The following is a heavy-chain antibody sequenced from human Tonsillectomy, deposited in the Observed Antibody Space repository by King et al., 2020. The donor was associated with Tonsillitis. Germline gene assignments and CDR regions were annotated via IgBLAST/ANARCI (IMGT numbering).Heavy chain of an antibody. D-gene: IGHD5-24*01. V-gene: IGHV3-13*01. Sequence: QLVESGGGLVQPGGSLRLSCAASGFTFSAYDFHWVRQATGTGLEWVSAIGTVRNTYYSGSVKGRFTISREDAENSLFLQMNSLSAGDTAVYYCVREANTKDDWLHYDSWGQGTLVTVSS. CDR2: IGTVRNT. CDR1: GFTFSAYD. J-gene: IGHJ5*01. CDR3: VREANTKDDWLHYDS.